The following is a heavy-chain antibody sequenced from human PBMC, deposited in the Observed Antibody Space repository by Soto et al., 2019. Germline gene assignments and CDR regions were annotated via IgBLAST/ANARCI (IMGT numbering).Heavy chain of an antibody. D-gene: IGHD2-21*02. CDR1: GFTFSSYT. V-gene: IGHV3-23*01. CDR3: TTWLTAHFDY. J-gene: IGHJ4*02. CDR2: SSVRRTGNT. Sequence: GGSLRLSCAASGFTFSSYTLNWVRRAPGKGLEWVATSSVRRTGNTHYSDSVRGRFTLSRDYSRNILFLQMDSLRADDTALYYCTTWLTAHFDYWGRGTQVTVSS.